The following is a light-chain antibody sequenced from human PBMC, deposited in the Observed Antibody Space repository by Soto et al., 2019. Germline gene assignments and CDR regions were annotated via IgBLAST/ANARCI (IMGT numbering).Light chain of an antibody. J-gene: IGLJ2*01. Sequence: QSALTQPASVSGFPGQSITISCTGTSSDVGNYNYVTWYQQHPGKAPRLMIYEVNNRPSGVSGRFSGSKSGNTASLTISGLQYEDEADYYCNSYTSSSTVVFGGGTRLTVL. CDR3: NSYTSSSTVV. V-gene: IGLV2-14*01. CDR1: SSDVGNYNY. CDR2: EVN.